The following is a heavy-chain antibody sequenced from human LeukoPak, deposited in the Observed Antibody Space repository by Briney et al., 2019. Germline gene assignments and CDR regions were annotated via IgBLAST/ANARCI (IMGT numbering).Heavy chain of an antibody. D-gene: IGHD3-10*01. Sequence: GGSLRLSCAASGFTFSSYGMHWVRQAPGKGLEWVAFIRYDGSNKYYADSVKGRFTISRDNSKNTLYLQMNSLRAEDTAVYYCAKQDDYYGSGSYRDGLGYWGQGTLVTVSS. CDR1: GFTFSSYG. CDR2: IRYDGSNK. CDR3: AKQDDYYGSGSYRDGLGY. J-gene: IGHJ4*02. V-gene: IGHV3-30*02.